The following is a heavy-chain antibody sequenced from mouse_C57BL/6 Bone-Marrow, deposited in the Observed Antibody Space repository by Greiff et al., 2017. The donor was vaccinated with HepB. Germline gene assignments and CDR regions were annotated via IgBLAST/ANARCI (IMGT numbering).Heavy chain of an antibody. D-gene: IGHD2-4*01. V-gene: IGHV5-6*02. J-gene: IGHJ2*01. CDR2: ISSGGSYT. CDR1: GFTFSSYG. CDR3: AREIDYDYDKDYFDY. Sequence: DVKLVESGGDLVKPGGSLKLSCAASGFTFSSYGMSWVRQTPDKRLEWVATISSGGSYTYYPDSVKGRFTISRDNAKNTLYLQMSSLKSEDTAMYYCAREIDYDYDKDYFDYWGQGTTLTVSS.